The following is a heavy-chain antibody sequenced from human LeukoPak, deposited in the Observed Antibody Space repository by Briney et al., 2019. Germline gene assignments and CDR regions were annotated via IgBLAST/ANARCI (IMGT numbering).Heavy chain of an antibody. D-gene: IGHD5-18*01. CDR2: IFYGGST. CDR1: GGSISSSY. V-gene: IGHV4-59*01. Sequence: SETLSLTCAVSGGSISSSYWSWIRQPPGKSLEEIGDIFYGGSTKYNPSLKSRVTISVDTSKNQFSLKVSSVTAADTAVYYCARDNGYSYAPWGQGTLVTVSS. J-gene: IGHJ5*02. CDR3: ARDNGYSYAP.